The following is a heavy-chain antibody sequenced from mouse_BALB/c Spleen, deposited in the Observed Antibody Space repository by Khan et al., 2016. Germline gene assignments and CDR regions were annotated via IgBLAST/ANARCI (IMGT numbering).Heavy chain of an antibody. CDR2: INPGSSTI. V-gene: IGHV4-2*02. CDR3: ARLLWGAMDY. CDR1: GFDFSRYW. J-gene: IGHJ4*01. Sequence: EVKLLESGGGLVQPGGSLNLSCAASGFDFSRYWMSWARQAPGKGQEWIGEINPGSSTINYMPSLKDKFIISRDNAKNTLYLQMSKVRSEDTALYYCARLLWGAMDYWGQGTSVTVSS.